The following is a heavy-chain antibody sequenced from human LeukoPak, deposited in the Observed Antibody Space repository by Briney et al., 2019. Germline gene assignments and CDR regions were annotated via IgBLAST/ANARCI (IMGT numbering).Heavy chain of an antibody. V-gene: IGHV3-66*01. CDR1: GFTVSSNH. CDR3: AKGNLEAMIVVVMNPFDY. J-gene: IGHJ4*02. Sequence: GGSLRLSCAASGFTVSSNHMTWVRQAPGKGLEWVSVIYSGASTYYADSVKGRFIISRDNSKNTLYLQMNSLRAEDTAVYYCAKGNLEAMIVVVMNPFDYWGQGTLVTVSS. CDR2: IYSGAST. D-gene: IGHD3-22*01.